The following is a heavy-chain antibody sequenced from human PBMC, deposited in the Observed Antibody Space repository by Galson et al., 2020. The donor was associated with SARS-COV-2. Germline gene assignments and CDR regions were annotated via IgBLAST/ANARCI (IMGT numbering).Heavy chain of an antibody. CDR2: IKSKPDGGTT. D-gene: IGHD2-15*01. V-gene: IGHV3-15*01. CDR1: GFTFSNAW. J-gene: IGHJ4*02. CDR3: TTAARSPA. Sequence: GGSLRLSCAASGFTFSNAWLSWVRQAPGKGLEWVGRIKSKPDGGTTDYAAPVKGRFTISRDDSKNTLYLQMNSLKTEDTAVYYCTTAARSPAWGQGTLVNVSS.